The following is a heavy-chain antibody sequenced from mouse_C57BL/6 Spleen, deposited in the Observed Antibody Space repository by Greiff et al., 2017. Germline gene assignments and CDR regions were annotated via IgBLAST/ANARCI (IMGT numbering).Heavy chain of an antibody. CDR2: IWSDGST. J-gene: IGHJ4*01. CDR1: GFSLTSYG. V-gene: IGHV2-6-1*01. D-gene: IGHD1-1*01. Sequence: VKLVESGPGLVAPSQSLSITCTVSGFSLTSYGVHWVRQPPGQGLEWLVVIWSDGSTTYNSALKSRLSISKDNSKSQVFLKMNSLQTDDTAMYYCARHRSTTDYYAMDYWGQGTSVTVSS. CDR3: ARHRSTTDYYAMDY.